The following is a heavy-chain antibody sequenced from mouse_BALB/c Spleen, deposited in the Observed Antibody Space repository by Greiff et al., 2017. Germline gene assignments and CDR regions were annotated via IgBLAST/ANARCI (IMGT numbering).Heavy chain of an antibody. CDR2: INPSNGGT. V-gene: IGHV1S81*02. CDR1: GYTFTSYY. D-gene: IGHD2-10*02. Sequence: QVQLQQSGAELVKPGASVKLSCKASGYTFTSYYMYWVKQRPGQGLEWIGEINPSNGGTNFNEKFKSKATLTVDKSSSTAYMQLSSLTSEDSAVYDGTRSYGNGLAWWAGWGQGTRVTVAA. J-gene: IGHJ3*01. CDR3: TRSYGNGLAWWAG.